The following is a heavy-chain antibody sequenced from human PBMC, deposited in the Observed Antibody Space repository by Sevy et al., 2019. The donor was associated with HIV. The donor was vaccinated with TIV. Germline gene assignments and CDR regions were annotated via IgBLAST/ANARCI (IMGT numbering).Heavy chain of an antibody. Sequence: GGSLRLSCAASGFTFSDYYMSWIRQAPVKGPEWVSYINNSSRFINYVDSVKGRFTISRDNAKNSLYLQMNSLRAGDTAVYYCARGKVLFDYWGQGTLVTVSS. CDR2: INNSSRFI. CDR3: ARGKVLFDY. CDR1: GFTFSDYY. J-gene: IGHJ4*02. V-gene: IGHV3-11*06.